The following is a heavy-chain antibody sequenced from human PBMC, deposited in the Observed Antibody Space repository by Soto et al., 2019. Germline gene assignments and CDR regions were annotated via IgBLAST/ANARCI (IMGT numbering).Heavy chain of an antibody. D-gene: IGHD6-6*01. V-gene: IGHV3-23*01. Sequence: PGGSLRLSCASSGFTFSTYAMSWVRQAPGKGLEWVSAISGSGGSTYNADSVKGRFTISRDNTKNTLYLQMNSLRAEDTALFYCAKDFKEVSAARQYFDYWGQGTLVTVSS. J-gene: IGHJ4*02. CDR1: GFTFSTYA. CDR2: ISGSGGST. CDR3: AKDFKEVSAARQYFDY.